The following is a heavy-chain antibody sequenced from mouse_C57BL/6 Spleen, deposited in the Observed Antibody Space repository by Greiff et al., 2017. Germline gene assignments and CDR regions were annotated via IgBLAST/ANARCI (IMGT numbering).Heavy chain of an antibody. Sequence: VQRVESGPGLVAPSQSLSITCTVSGFSLTSYGVHWVRQPPGKGLEWLVVIWSDGSTTYNSALKSRLSISKDNSKSQVFLKMNSLQTDDTAMYYCARVNSYDYDGSYAMDYWGQGTSVTVSS. V-gene: IGHV2-6*03. D-gene: IGHD2-4*01. CDR3: ARVNSYDYDGSYAMDY. CDR1: GFSLTSYG. CDR2: IWSDGST. J-gene: IGHJ4*01.